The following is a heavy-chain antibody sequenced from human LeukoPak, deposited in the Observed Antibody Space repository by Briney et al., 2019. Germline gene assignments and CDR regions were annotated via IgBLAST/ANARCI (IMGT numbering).Heavy chain of an antibody. D-gene: IGHD1-1*01. J-gene: IGHJ4*02. CDR3: ARVTATTPFDY. CDR1: GGSISSSNW. V-gene: IGHV4-4*02. Sequence: SETLSLTCAVSGGSISSSNWWSWVRQPPGKGLEWIGEISHSGSTNYNPSLESRVTISVDKSKNQFSLSLTSVTAADTAVYFCARVTATTPFDYWGQGTLVTVSS. CDR2: ISHSGST.